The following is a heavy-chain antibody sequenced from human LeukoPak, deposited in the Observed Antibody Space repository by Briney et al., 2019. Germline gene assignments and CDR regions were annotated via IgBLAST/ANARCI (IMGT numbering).Heavy chain of an antibody. CDR1: GGSISGGGYY. J-gene: IGHJ4*02. CDR3: ARGGTGYYRGFDY. CDR2: IYYSGST. V-gene: IGHV4-31*03. Sequence: PSETLSLTCTVYGGSISGGGYYWSWIRQHPGKGLEWIGYIYYSGSTNYNPSLKSRVTISVDTSKNHFSLKLSSVTDADTAVYYCARGGTGYYRGFDYWGQGTLVTVSS. D-gene: IGHD3-22*01.